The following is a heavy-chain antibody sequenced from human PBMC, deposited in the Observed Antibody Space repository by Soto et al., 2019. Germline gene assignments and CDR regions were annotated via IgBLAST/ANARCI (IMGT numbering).Heavy chain of an antibody. Sequence: ASVKVSCKASGYTFTSYYIHWVRQAPGQGLEWMGIINPSGGSTIYAQKFQGRVTMTRDTSTSTVYMELSSLRSEDTAVYYCARVGYSYGRGIDYWGQGTLVTVSS. CDR2: INPSGGST. J-gene: IGHJ4*02. D-gene: IGHD5-18*01. CDR3: ARVGYSYGRGIDY. CDR1: GYTFTSYY. V-gene: IGHV1-46*01.